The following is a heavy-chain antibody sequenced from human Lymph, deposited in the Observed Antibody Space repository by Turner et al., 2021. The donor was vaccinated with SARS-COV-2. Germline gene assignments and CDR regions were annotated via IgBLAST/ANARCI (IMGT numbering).Heavy chain of an antibody. D-gene: IGHD1-20*01. V-gene: IGHV1-69*10. J-gene: IGHJ4*01. CDR2: IIPMLVIA. Sequence: QVQIVQSGAEMKKPVSSVQVSCKASGGTLSSYAISWVRQAPGQGLKWMGGIIPMLVIASYAQKFHGRVTITADKSTSTAYMELSSLRFEDTVVYYCAIDVTGPLGYWGHGTLVTVSS. CDR3: AIDVTGPLGY. CDR1: GGTLSSYA.